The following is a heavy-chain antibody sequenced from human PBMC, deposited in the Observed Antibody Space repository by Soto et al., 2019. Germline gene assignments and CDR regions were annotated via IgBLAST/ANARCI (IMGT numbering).Heavy chain of an antibody. D-gene: IGHD2-2*01. Sequence: SETLSLTCTVSGGSISSSSWSWIRQPPGRGLEWIGYIYNNGRTDYNPSLKSRVTISVDTSKNHFSLKLSSVTPADTTVYYCARSRFCTSTSCYHYFDFWGQGTLVTVSS. CDR3: ARSRFCTSTSCYHYFDF. CDR2: IYNNGRT. CDR1: GGSISSSS. V-gene: IGHV4-59*01. J-gene: IGHJ4*02.